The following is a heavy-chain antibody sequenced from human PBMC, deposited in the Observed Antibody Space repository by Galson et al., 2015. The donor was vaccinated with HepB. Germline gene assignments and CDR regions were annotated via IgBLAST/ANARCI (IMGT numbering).Heavy chain of an antibody. Sequence: SLRLSCAASGFTFSDYYMSWIRQAPGKGLEWVSYISSSSSYTNYADSVKGRFTISRDNAKNSLYLQMNSLRAEDTAVYYCARLPHSSGGVVTSKTDAFDIWGQGTMVTGSS. CDR2: ISSSSSYT. CDR1: GFTFSDYY. J-gene: IGHJ3*02. D-gene: IGHD6-25*01. V-gene: IGHV3-11*06. CDR3: ARLPHSSGGVVTSKTDAFDI.